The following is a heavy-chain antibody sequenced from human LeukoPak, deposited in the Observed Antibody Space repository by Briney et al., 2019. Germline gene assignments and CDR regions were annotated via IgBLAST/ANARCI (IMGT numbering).Heavy chain of an antibody. CDR1: GASFSGFF. D-gene: IGHD5-24*01. CDR3: AANRDGYKLPHY. V-gene: IGHV4-34*01. J-gene: IGHJ4*02. Sequence: PSETLSLTCAVHGASFSGFFWSWIRQSPGKGLDFIGEISYEGSTNYKPSLNSRVTISVDTSKNQFSLKLSSVTAADTAVYYCAANRDGYKLPHYWGQGILVTVSS. CDR2: ISYEGST.